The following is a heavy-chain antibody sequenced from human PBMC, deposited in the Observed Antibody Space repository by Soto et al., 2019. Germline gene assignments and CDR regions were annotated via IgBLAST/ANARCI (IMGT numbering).Heavy chain of an antibody. CDR3: ARVRLQRNYLGPFDI. J-gene: IGHJ3*02. D-gene: IGHD4-4*01. CDR1: GFTFSTYA. Sequence: GGSLRLSCAASGFTFSTYAMTWVRQAPGKGLEWVSAISGSGGHTYHADSVKGRFTISRDNSKNTLYLQMDSLGAEDTAVYYCARVRLQRNYLGPFDIWGQGTMVTVSS. CDR2: ISGSGGHT. V-gene: IGHV3-23*01.